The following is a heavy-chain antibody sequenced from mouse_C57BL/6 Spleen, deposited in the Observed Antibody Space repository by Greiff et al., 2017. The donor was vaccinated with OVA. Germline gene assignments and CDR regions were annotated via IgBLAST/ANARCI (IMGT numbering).Heavy chain of an antibody. D-gene: IGHD1-1*01. Sequence: VKLMESGAELVRPGTSVKMSCKASGYTFTNYWIGWAKQRPGHGLEWIGDIYPGGGYTNYNEKFKGKATLTADKSSSTAYMQFSSLTSEDSAIYYCARGTTGSSLGYFDYWGQGTTLTVSS. CDR1: GYTFTNYW. CDR2: IYPGGGYT. CDR3: ARGTTGSSLGYFDY. J-gene: IGHJ2*01. V-gene: IGHV1-63*01.